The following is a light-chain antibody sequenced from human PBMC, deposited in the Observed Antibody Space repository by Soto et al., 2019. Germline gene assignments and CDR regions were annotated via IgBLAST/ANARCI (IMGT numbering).Light chain of an antibody. J-gene: IGLJ2*01. CDR3: CSYAGSSTFGVV. V-gene: IGLV2-23*02. CDR1: SSDVGSYNL. Sequence: QSALTQPASVSGSPGQSITISCTGTSSDVGSYNLVSWYQQHPGKAPKLMIYEVSKRPSGVSNRFSGSKSGNTASLSISGLQAEDEADYYCCSYAGSSTFGVVFGGGTSSPS. CDR2: EVS.